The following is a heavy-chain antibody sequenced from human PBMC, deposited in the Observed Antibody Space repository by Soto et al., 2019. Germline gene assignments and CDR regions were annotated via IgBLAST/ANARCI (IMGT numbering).Heavy chain of an antibody. CDR3: ARGRSPIAGYSSGWYY. CDR1: GYTFTSYG. J-gene: IGHJ4*02. D-gene: IGHD6-19*01. Sequence: ASVKVSCKASGYTFTSYGISWVRQAPGQGLEWMGWISAYNGNTNYAQKLQGRVTMTTDTSTSTAYMELRSLRSDDAAVYYCARGRSPIAGYSSGWYYWGQGTLVTVSS. CDR2: ISAYNGNT. V-gene: IGHV1-18*01.